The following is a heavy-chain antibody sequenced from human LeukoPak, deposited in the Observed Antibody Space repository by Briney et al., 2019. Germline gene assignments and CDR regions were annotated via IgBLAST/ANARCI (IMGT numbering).Heavy chain of an antibody. CDR1: GGSISSGNYY. V-gene: IGHV4-61*02. J-gene: IGHJ5*02. CDR2: IYTRGST. CDR3: ARGGLNMVRGVIPKEAWGWFDP. D-gene: IGHD3-10*01. Sequence: SETLSLTCTVSGGSISSGNYYWSWIRQPAGKGLEWIGRIYTRGSTNYNPSLKTRVTISVDTSKNQFSLKLNSVTAADTAVYYCARGGLNMVRGVIPKEAWGWFDPWGQGTLVTVSS.